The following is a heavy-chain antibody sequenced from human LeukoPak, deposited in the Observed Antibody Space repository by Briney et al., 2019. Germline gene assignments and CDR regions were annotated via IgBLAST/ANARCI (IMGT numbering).Heavy chain of an antibody. J-gene: IGHJ4*02. CDR2: INHSGSN. CDR3: ARASHGDLTYYYGSGSSFALDY. V-gene: IGHV4-34*01. D-gene: IGHD3-10*01. Sequence: PSETLSLTCAVYGGSFSGYYWSWIRLPPGKGLEWIGEINHSGSNNYNPSVKSRVTISVDTSKNQFSLKLSAVTAADTAVYYCARASHGDLTYYYGSGSSFALDYWGQGTLVTVSS. CDR1: GGSFSGYY.